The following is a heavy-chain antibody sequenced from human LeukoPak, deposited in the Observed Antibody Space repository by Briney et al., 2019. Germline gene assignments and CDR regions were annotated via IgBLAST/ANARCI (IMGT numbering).Heavy chain of an antibody. V-gene: IGHV3-23*01. CDR1: GFTFSSYE. CDR2: ISGSGGGT. Sequence: PGGSLRLSCAASGFTFSSYEMNWVRQAPGKGLEWVSAISGSGGGTYYADSVKGRFTISRDNSKNTLYLQMNSLRAEDTAVYYCAKDRNNGLRYFDWLADYWGQGTLVTVSS. CDR3: AKDRNNGLRYFDWLADY. J-gene: IGHJ4*02. D-gene: IGHD3-9*01.